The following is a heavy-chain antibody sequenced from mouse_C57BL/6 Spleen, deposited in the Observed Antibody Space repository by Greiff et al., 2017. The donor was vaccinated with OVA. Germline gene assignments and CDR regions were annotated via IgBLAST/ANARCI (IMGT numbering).Heavy chain of an antibody. D-gene: IGHD1-1*01. CDR3: ARSYGSNYDYAMDY. V-gene: IGHV5-17*01. CDR2: ISSGSSTI. J-gene: IGHJ4*01. CDR1: GFTFTDYG. Sequence: DVLLVESGAGLVKPGGSLKLSCAASGFTFTDYGMHWVRQAPEKGLEWVAYISSGSSTIYYADTVKGRVTISRDNAKNTLCLQMTRLRSEDTAMYYCARSYGSNYDYAMDYWGQGTSVTVSS.